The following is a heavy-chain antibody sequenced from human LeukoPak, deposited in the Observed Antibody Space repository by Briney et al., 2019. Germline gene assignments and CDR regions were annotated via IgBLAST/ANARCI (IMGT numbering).Heavy chain of an antibody. CDR2: IKQDGSEK. D-gene: IGHD3-3*01. V-gene: IGHV3-7*01. CDR3: ARDRSDYDFWSGYYPPYYYGMDV. J-gene: IGHJ6*02. CDR1: GFTFSSYW. Sequence: GGSLRLSCAASGFTFSSYWMSWVRQAPGKGLEWVANIKQDGSEKYYVDSVKGRFTISRDNAKNSLYLQMNSLRAEDTAVYYCARDRSDYDFWSGYYPPYYYGMDVWGQGTTVTVSS.